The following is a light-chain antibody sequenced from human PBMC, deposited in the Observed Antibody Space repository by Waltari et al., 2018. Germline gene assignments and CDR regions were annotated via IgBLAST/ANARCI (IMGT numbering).Light chain of an antibody. J-gene: IGLJ2*01. V-gene: IGLV2-14*01. CDR3: SSYTSSSTLV. Sequence: QSALTQPASVSGSPGQSITISCTGTSSDVGGYNYVSWYQQPPGKAPKLMIYDVSKRPSGVSNRFSGSKSGNTASLPISGLQAEDEADYYCSSYTSSSTLVFGGGTKLTVL. CDR2: DVS. CDR1: SSDVGGYNY.